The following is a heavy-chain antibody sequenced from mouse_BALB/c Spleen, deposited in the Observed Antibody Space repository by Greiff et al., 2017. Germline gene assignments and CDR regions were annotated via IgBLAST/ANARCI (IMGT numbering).Heavy chain of an antibody. Sequence: EVQGVESGGGLVKPGGSLKLSCAASGFTFSDYYMYWVRQTPEKRLEWVATISDGGSYTYYPDSVKGRFTISRDNAKNNLYLQMSSLKSEDTAMYYCARVNYGSSYGYFDYWGQGTTLTVSS. CDR2: ISDGGSYT. V-gene: IGHV5-4*02. D-gene: IGHD1-1*01. J-gene: IGHJ2*01. CDR1: GFTFSDYY. CDR3: ARVNYGSSYGYFDY.